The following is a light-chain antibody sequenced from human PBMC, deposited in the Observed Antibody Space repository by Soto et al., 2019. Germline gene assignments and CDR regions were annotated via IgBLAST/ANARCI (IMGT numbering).Light chain of an antibody. CDR2: DAS. CDR3: VQRHWPWT. Sequence: EIVLTQSPATVSLSPGERATLSCRASQSVGDWLAWYQQKPGQAPRLLIYDASNRATGIPARFSGSGSGTDFTLTISSLDPEDFAVYYCVQRHWPWTVGLGTNVENK. J-gene: IGKJ1*01. V-gene: IGKV3-11*01. CDR1: QSVGDW.